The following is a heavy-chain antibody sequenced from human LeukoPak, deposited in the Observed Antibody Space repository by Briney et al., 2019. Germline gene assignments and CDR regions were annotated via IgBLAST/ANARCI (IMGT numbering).Heavy chain of an antibody. D-gene: IGHD6-13*01. V-gene: IGHV3-43*02. CDR1: GFTFDDYA. J-gene: IGHJ4*02. CDR2: ISGDGGST. CDR3: AKAVEQQPFDY. Sequence: PGGSLRLSCAASGFTFDDYAMHWVRQAPGKGLEWVSLISGDGGSTYYADSEKGRFTISRDNSKNSLYLQMNSLRTKDTALYYCAKAVEQQPFDYWGQGTLVTVSS.